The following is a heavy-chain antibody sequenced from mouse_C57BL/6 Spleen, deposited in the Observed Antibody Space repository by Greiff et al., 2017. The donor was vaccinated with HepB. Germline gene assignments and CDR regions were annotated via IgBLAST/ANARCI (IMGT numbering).Heavy chain of an antibody. CDR2: IDPETGGT. D-gene: IGHD1-1*01. CDR3: TRSHGSSSYWYFDV. J-gene: IGHJ1*03. V-gene: IGHV1-15*01. CDR1: GYTFTDYE. Sequence: VKLMESGAELVRPGASVTLSCKASGYTFTDYEMHWVKQTPVHGLEWIGAIDPETGGTAYNQKFKGKAILTADKSSSTAYMELRSLTSEDSAVYYCTRSHGSSSYWYFDVWGTGTTVTVSS.